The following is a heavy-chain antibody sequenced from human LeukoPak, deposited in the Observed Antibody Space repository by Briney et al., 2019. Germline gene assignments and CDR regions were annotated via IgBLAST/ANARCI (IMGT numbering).Heavy chain of an antibody. J-gene: IGHJ4*02. Sequence: GGSLRLSCAASGFTFSIYAMSWVRQAPGKGLEWVANIKQDGSEKYFVGSVKGRFTISRDNAKNSVFLQMNSLRAEDTAVYYCARDGGGWTFFDYWGQGTPVTVSS. V-gene: IGHV3-7*04. CDR2: IKQDGSEK. D-gene: IGHD6-19*01. CDR3: ARDGGGWTFFDY. CDR1: GFTFSIYA.